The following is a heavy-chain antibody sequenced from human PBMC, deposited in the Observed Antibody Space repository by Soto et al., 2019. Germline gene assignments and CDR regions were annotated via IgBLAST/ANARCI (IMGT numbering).Heavy chain of an antibody. CDR1: GFTFSSYG. V-gene: IGHV3-30*03. J-gene: IGHJ4*02. D-gene: IGHD1-26*01. Sequence: QVQLVESGGGVVQPGRSLRLSCAASGFTFSSYGMHWVRQAPGKGLEWVAVISYDGSNNYYGDSVKGRFTISRDDSKKKLYLQMNCLRPEDTDVYHCVRDGYWELLSWYFDYWGQGTLVTVSS. CDR3: VRDGYWELLSWYFDY. CDR2: ISYDGSNN.